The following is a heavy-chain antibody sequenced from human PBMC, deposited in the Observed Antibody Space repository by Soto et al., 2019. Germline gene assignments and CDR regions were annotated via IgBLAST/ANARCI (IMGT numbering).Heavy chain of an antibody. V-gene: IGHV3-49*05. CDR2: IRSKAYGGTT. Sequence: EVQLVESGGGLVKPGRSLRLSCTASGFTFGDYAMSWFRQAPGKGLEWVGFIRSKAYGGTTEYAASVKGRFTISRDDSKSIAYLQMNSLKTEDTAVYYCTRADSSSWRYWYFDLWGRGTLVTVSS. CDR3: TRADSSSWRYWYFDL. J-gene: IGHJ2*01. CDR1: GFTFGDYA. D-gene: IGHD6-13*01.